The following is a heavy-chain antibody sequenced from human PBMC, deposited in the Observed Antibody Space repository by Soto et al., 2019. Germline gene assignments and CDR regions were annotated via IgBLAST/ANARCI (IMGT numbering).Heavy chain of an antibody. CDR2: IYHSEST. V-gene: IGHV4-4*02. Sequence: QVQLQESGPGLVKPSGTLSLTCAVSGGPISSSNWWRWVRQPPGKGLEWIGEIYHSESTNYNPSLKSRVTISVDKSKNQSTLKLSSVTAADTAVYYCAKRARTFTGGYGDAFDIWGQGTMVTVSS. CDR1: GGPISSSNW. CDR3: AKRARTFTGGYGDAFDI. D-gene: IGHD5-12*01. J-gene: IGHJ3*02.